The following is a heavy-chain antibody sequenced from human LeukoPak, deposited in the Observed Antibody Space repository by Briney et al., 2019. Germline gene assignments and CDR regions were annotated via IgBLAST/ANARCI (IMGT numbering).Heavy chain of an antibody. CDR1: RYTFTGYY. D-gene: IGHD3-16*01. J-gene: IGHJ4*02. CDR2: INPNSGGT. Sequence: ASVKVSCKASRYTFTGYYMHWVRQAPGQGLEWMGWINPNSGGTNYAQKFQGRVTMTRDTSISTAYMELSRLRSDDTAVYYCARDLDLGRLGELPHWGQGTLVTVSS. CDR3: ARDLDLGRLGELPH. V-gene: IGHV1-2*02.